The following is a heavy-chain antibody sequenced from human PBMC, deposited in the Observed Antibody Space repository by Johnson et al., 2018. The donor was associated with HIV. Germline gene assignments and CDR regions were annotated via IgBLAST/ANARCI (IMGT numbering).Heavy chain of an antibody. Sequence: EQLVESGGGLVQPGRSLKLSCAASGFTFDDYAMHWVRQTPGKGLEWVAFIRNDGSKKYYADSVKGRFTISRDNAKNTLYLQMNNLRSEDTALYYCARGWQLHGGFDIWGQGTMVTVSS. V-gene: IGHV3-30*02. CDR2: IRNDGSKK. D-gene: IGHD3-10*01. CDR3: ARGWQLHGGFDI. J-gene: IGHJ3*02. CDR1: GFTFDDYA.